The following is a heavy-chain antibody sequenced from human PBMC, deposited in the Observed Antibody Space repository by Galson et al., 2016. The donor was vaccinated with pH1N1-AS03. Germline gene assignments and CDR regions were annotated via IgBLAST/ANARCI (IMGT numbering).Heavy chain of an antibody. J-gene: IGHJ3*02. CDR1: GGSISSANFF. Sequence: TLSLTCSVSGGSISSANFFWSWVRQSPGKGLEWIGYIHYRGNSYYNPSLESRATMSVDTSKNQFSLNLNSVTSADTALYFCAREVDPMTTSDAFDIWGPGTMVTVSS. V-gene: IGHV4-30-4*01. CDR3: AREVDPMTTSDAFDI. D-gene: IGHD1-1*01. CDR2: IHYRGNS.